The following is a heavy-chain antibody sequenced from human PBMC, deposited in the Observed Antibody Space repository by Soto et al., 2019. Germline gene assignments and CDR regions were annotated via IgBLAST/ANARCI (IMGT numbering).Heavy chain of an antibody. D-gene: IGHD4-17*01. CDR3: ARAPYEDYAVPEPNYFDS. CDR2: IIPIFGRP. J-gene: IGHJ4*02. CDR1: GATFSTLA. Sequence: QVPLVQSGTEVKKPGSSVKVSCKASGATFSTLAVSWVRQAPGQGLEWMGGIIPIFGRPVYAQKFQGRVTITADESTSIVYMELSSLSSEDTAVYYCARAPYEDYAVPEPNYFDSWGQGTLVTVSS. V-gene: IGHV1-69*01.